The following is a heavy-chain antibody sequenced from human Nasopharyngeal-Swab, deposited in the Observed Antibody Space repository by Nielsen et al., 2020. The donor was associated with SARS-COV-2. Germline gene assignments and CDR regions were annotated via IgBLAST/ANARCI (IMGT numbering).Heavy chain of an antibody. CDR3: ARDLGAAQGYYFDY. J-gene: IGHJ4*02. D-gene: IGHD3-16*01. CDR2: ISSSSSTI. CDR1: GFTFSTYS. Sequence: GESLKISCAASGFTFSTYSMNWVRQAPGKGPEWVSYISSSSSTIYYADSVKGRFTISRDNAKNSLYLQMNSLRDEDTAVYYCARDLGAAQGYYFDYWGQGTLVTVSS. V-gene: IGHV3-48*02.